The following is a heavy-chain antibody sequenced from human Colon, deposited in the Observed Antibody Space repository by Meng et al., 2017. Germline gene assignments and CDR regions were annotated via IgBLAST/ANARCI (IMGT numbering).Heavy chain of an antibody. CDR2: VYYTGSA. J-gene: IGHJ4*02. CDR1: VGAVSSPSDY. V-gene: IGHV4-61*03. CDR3: ARGRGSYSSIDF. Sequence: QGQLQVSGRRLGRPSETLSLTCTLSVGAVSSPSDYWCWIRQTPGKGLEWIGNVYYTGSANYNPSLKSRVTISVDTSKNHFSLNLTSVTAADTAVYYCARGRGSYSSIDFWGQGTLVTVSS. D-gene: IGHD1-26*01.